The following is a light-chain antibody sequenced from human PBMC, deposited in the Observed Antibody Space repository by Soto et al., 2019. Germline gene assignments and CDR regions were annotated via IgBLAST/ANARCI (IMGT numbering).Light chain of an antibody. J-gene: IGLJ3*02. CDR2: EVS. Sequence: QSALTQPASVSGSPEQSITISCTGTSSDVGDYNFVSWYQQLPGKAPKLMIYEVSHRPSGVSNRFSGSKSGNTASLTISGLLAEDEAHYYCSSHTSSSIWVFGGGTKLTVL. CDR1: SSDVGDYNF. CDR3: SSHTSSSIWV. V-gene: IGLV2-14*03.